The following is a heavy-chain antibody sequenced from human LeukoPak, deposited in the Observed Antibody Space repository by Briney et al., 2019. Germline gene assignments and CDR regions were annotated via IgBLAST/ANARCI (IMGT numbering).Heavy chain of an antibody. CDR3: ARHEWGITNAFDI. CDR1: GGSFSSSDYY. D-gene: IGHD1-14*01. Sequence: AETLSLTCTVSGGSFSSSDYYWGWIRQPPGKGLEWIGSIYYSGTTYYNPSLKSRVTISVDTSKKQFSLKLRSVTAADTAVYYCARHEWGITNAFDIWGQGTMVTVSS. J-gene: IGHJ3*02. CDR2: IYYSGTT. V-gene: IGHV4-39*01.